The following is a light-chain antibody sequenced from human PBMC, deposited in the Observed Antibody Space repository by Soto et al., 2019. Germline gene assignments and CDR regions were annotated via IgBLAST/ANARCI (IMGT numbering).Light chain of an antibody. Sequence: QSPLTQPASFSGSPGQSITISCSGTSRDGDSVSWYQQHPGKAPKLIIYEVTNRPSGVSNRFSGSKSDYTASLTISGLQAEDEADYYGSSYTAASTLDVVFGGGTKVTVL. J-gene: IGLJ2*01. V-gene: IGLV2-14*01. CDR2: EVT. CDR3: SSYTAASTLDVV. CDR1: SRDGDS.